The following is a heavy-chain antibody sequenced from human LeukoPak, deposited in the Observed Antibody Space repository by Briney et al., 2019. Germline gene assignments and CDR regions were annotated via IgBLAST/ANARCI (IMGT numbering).Heavy chain of an antibody. CDR3: ARGYCSGGSCFNFDY. V-gene: IGHV3-48*04. Sequence: GGSLRLSCAASGFTFSSYAMNWVRQAPGKRLEWISYISRSSATIYYADSVEGRFTISRDNAKDSLYLQMNTLRADDTAVYYCARGYCSGGSCFNFDYWGQGTLVTVSS. CDR2: ISRSSATI. J-gene: IGHJ4*02. D-gene: IGHD2-15*01. CDR1: GFTFSSYA.